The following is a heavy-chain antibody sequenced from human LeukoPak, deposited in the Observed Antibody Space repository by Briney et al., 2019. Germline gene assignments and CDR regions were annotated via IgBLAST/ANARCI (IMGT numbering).Heavy chain of an antibody. J-gene: IGHJ4*02. CDR1: GFTFGDYW. V-gene: IGHV3-7*01. D-gene: IGHD3-3*01. Sequence: SGGSLRLSCAGSGFTFGDYWMSWVRQAPGKGLEWVANIKQDGSVKQYVDSVKGRFTISRDNAKNSVYLQMNSLRAEDTAVYYCARAGYDFWTDYPTMWGQGTLVTVSS. CDR2: IKQDGSVK. CDR3: ARAGYDFWTDYPTM.